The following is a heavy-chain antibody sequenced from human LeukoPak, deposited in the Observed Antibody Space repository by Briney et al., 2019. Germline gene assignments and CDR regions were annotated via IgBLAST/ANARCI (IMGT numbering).Heavy chain of an antibody. D-gene: IGHD5-18*01. CDR2: IKPDGSEI. CDR3: ARGAVVDTRRSDDFDI. J-gene: IGHJ3*02. CDR1: GFTFSSYW. Sequence: PGGSLRLSCAASGFTFSSYWMSWVRQAPEKGLEWVAKIKPDGSEIYHVDSVQGRFTISRDNAKNSLYLQMNSLRAEDTAVYYCARGAVVDTRRSDDFDIWGQGTMVTVSS. V-gene: IGHV3-7*04.